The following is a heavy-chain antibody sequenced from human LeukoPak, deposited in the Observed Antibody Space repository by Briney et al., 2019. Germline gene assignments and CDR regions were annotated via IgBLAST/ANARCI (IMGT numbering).Heavy chain of an antibody. D-gene: IGHD3-16*02. Sequence: GGSLRLSCAASGFTFSSYEMNWVRQAPGKGLEWVSYISSSGSTIYYADSVKGRFTISRDNAKNSLYLQMNSLRAEDTAVYYCARDLYDYVWGSYRYTFDYWGQGTLVTVSS. CDR1: GFTFSSYE. V-gene: IGHV3-48*03. CDR3: ARDLYDYVWGSYRYTFDY. CDR2: ISSSGSTI. J-gene: IGHJ4*02.